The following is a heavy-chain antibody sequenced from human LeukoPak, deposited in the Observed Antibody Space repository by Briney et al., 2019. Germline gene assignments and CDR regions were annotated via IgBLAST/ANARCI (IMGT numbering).Heavy chain of an antibody. CDR1: GFTFSSYG. CDR2: ISYDGSNK. D-gene: IGHD3-16*01. Sequence: PGGSLRLFCAASGFTFSSYGMHWVRQAPDKALEWVAVISYDGSNKYYADSVKGRFPISRDNSKNTLYLQMNSLRAEDTAVYYCAKTGFAFGGYGDAFDIWGQGTMVTVSS. J-gene: IGHJ3*02. V-gene: IGHV3-30*18. CDR3: AKTGFAFGGYGDAFDI.